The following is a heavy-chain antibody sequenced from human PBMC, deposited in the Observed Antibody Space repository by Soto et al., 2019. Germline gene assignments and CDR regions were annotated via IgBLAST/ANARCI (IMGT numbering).Heavy chain of an antibody. CDR1: GFSLGTYGVG. J-gene: IGHJ2*01. Sequence: QITLNESGPTLVKPTQTLTLTCTFSGFSLGTYGVGVGWIRQPPGKALEWLALIYWDDDKRYSPSLKSRLTITKATSKRKVFLTLTNMDPVDAATYYCAHRGGGVVDWYFDLWGRGTPVIVSS. D-gene: IGHD1-26*01. V-gene: IGHV2-5*02. CDR2: IYWDDDK. CDR3: AHRGGGVVDWYFDL.